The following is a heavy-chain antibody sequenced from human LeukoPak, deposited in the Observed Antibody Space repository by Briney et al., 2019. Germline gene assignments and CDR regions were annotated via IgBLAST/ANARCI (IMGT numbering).Heavy chain of an antibody. CDR1: GDTSSKYI. D-gene: IGHD3-3*01. CDR3: SGGPPRFFYYMDV. Sequence: GSSVKVSCTSSGDTSSKYIISWIRQAPAQGLEWMGGINPFSGAVRYARNFEGRVTITADESTSTVYMEMSGLRSEDTAVYFCSGGPPRFFYYMDVWGKGTTVTVSS. CDR2: INPFSGAV. J-gene: IGHJ6*03. V-gene: IGHV1-69*01.